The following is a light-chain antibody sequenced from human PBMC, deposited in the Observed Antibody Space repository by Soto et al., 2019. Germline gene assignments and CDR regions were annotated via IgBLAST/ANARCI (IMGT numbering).Light chain of an antibody. CDR3: QHHQSTPCLFT. CDR2: DAS. CDR1: QSVSSTY. J-gene: IGKJ3*01. Sequence: EIVLTQSPGTLSLSPGERATLSCRASQSVSSTYLAWYQQKPGQAPRLLIYDASSRATGIPDRVSGSGCGADTTLTISRRELEASELAVCQHHQSTPCLFTFGHGTKVEIK. V-gene: IGKV3-20*01.